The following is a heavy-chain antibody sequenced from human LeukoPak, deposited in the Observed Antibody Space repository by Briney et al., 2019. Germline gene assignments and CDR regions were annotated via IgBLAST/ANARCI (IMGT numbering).Heavy chain of an antibody. CDR1: GFTFSSYA. V-gene: IGHV3-23*01. CDR2: ISGSGGST. CDR3: AKDPGLLWFGESQYFDY. Sequence: PGGSLRLSCAASGFTFSSYAMSWVRQAPGKGLEWVSAISGSGGSTYYADSVKGRFTISRDNSKNTLYPQMNSLRAEDTAVYYCAKDPGLLWFGESQYFDYWGQGTLVTVSS. D-gene: IGHD3-10*01. J-gene: IGHJ4*02.